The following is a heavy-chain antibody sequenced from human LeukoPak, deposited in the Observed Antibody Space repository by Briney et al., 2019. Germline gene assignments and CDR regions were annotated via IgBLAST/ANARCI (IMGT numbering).Heavy chain of an antibody. V-gene: IGHV3-30*18. J-gene: IGHJ6*02. Sequence: GRSLRLSCAASGFTFSSYGVHWVRQAPGKGLEWVAVISYDGSNKYYADSVKGRFTISRDNSKNTLYLQMNSLRAEDTAVYYCAKATTTLFGYYYGMDVWGQGTTVTVSS. CDR2: ISYDGSNK. D-gene: IGHD1-26*01. CDR3: AKATTTLFGYYYGMDV. CDR1: GFTFSSYG.